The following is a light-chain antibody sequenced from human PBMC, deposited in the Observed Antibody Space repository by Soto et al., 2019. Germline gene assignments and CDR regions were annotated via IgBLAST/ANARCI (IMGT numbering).Light chain of an antibody. CDR1: QSVTANY. J-gene: IGKJ1*01. CDR2: GAS. V-gene: IGKV3-20*01. Sequence: EIVLTQSPGTLSLSPGERGTLSCRASQSVTANYVAWYQQKPGQAPRLLIYGASTRGTGIPDRFSGSGSGTEFTLTISSMVPEDFVVYYCQQYGSSPLTFGQGTKVDIK. CDR3: QQYGSSPLT.